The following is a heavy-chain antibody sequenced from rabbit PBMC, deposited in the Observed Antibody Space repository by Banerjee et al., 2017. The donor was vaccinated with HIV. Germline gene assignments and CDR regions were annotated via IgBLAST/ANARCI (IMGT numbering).Heavy chain of an antibody. CDR1: GFSLSSNDM. V-gene: IGHV1S45*01. D-gene: IGHD4-1*01. CDR3: ARDLAGVIGWNFNL. J-gene: IGHJ4*01. Sequence: QEQLKETGGGLVQPGESLTLSCKVSGFSLSSNDMSWVRQAPGKGLERIACINSNTGNTVYASWAKGPFTISKTSSTTVTLQMTSLTAADTATYFCARDLAGVIGWNFNLWGPGTLVTVS. CDR2: INSNTGNT.